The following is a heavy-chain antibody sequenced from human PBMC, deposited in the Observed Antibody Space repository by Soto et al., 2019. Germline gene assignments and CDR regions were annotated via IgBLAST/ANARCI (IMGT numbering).Heavy chain of an antibody. CDR2: ISGSDGST. D-gene: IGHD3-22*01. Sequence: GGSLRLGCAASGFIFSSYAMSWVRQAPGKGLEWVSAISGSDGSTYYADSVKGRFTISRDNSRNTLYLQMNSLRAEDTAVYYCAKDGVAHIPLYTSGSSYDHWGQGTLVTVSS. V-gene: IGHV3-23*01. CDR1: GFIFSSYA. CDR3: AKDGVAHIPLYTSGSSYDH. J-gene: IGHJ4*02.